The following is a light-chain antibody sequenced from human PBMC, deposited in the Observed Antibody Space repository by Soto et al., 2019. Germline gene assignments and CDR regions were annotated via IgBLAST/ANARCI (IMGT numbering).Light chain of an antibody. CDR1: SSNIGSYA. J-gene: IGLJ3*02. CDR3: AGWDDSLNGWV. CDR2: TNS. Sequence: QAVVTQPPSASGTPGQRVTISCYGSSSNIGSYAINWYQHLPGTAPKVVIFTNSNRPSGVPDRFSGSKSGTSASLAISGLQSEDEADYYCAGWDDSLNGWVFGGGTKVTVL. V-gene: IGLV1-44*01.